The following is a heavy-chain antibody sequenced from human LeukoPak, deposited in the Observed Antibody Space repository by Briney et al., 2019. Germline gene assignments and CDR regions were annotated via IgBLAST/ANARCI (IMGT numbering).Heavy chain of an antibody. CDR2: ISASGNSP. CDR3: ARVRNWNYRDFDY. CDR1: GFTFSSYA. D-gene: IGHD1-7*01. J-gene: IGHJ4*02. V-gene: IGHV3-23*01. Sequence: GGSLRLSCEASGFTFSSYAMSWVRQAPGKGLDWVSGISASGNSPYYADSVKGRFSISRDNSKNTLFPQMNSLRGEDSALYYCARVRNWNYRDFDYWGQGTLVTVSS.